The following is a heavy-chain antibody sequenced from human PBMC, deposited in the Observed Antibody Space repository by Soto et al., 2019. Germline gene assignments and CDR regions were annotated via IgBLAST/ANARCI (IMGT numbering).Heavy chain of an antibody. CDR2: IIPILGIA. D-gene: IGHD1-26*01. CDR1: GGTFSSYT. V-gene: IGHV1-69*02. J-gene: IGHJ6*02. CDR3: ARGGVGRSGGYYYYGMDV. Sequence: QVQLVQSGAEVKKPGSSVKVSCKASGGTFSSYTISWVRQAPGQGLEWMGRIIPILGIANYAQKFQGRVTITADKSTSTAYMELSSLRSDDTAVYYCARGGVGRSGGYYYYGMDVWGQGTTVTVSS.